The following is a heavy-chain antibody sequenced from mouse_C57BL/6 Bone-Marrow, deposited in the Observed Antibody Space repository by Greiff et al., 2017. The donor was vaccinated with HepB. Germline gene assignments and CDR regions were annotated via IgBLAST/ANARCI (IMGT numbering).Heavy chain of an antibody. D-gene: IGHD1-1*01. CDR2: IRLKSDNYAT. J-gene: IGHJ3*01. V-gene: IGHV6-3*01. CDR3: TTIRSAWFAY. CDR1: GFTFSNYW. Sequence: EVKLMESGGGLVQPGGSMKLSCVASGFTFSNYWMNWVRQSPEKGLEWVAQIRLKSDNYATHYAESVKGRFTISRDDSKSSVYLQMNNLRAEDTGIYYCTTIRSAWFAYWGQGTLVTVSA.